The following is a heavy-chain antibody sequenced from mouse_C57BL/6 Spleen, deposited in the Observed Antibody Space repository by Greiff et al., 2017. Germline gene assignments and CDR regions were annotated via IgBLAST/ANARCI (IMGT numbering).Heavy chain of an antibody. CDR1: GYTFTSYW. D-gene: IGHD2-3*01. J-gene: IGHJ4*01. CDR3: AREGYCHYYGLDY. CDR2: IDPGSGGT. Sequence: QVQLQQSGAELVKPGASVKLSCKASGYTFTSYWIPWVKQRPGQGLEWIGNIDPGSGGTNYNEKFKSKATLTVDTSSSTAYMQLSSLTSEDSAVYYCAREGYCHYYGLDYWGQGTSVTVSA. V-gene: IGHV1-55*01.